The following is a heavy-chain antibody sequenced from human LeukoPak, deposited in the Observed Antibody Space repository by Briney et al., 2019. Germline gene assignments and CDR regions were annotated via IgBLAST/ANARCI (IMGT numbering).Heavy chain of an antibody. J-gene: IGHJ4*02. D-gene: IGHD3-9*01. CDR3: AKPADYDILTGSRYYFDY. Sequence: GGSLRLSCAASGFTFSSYAMSWVRQAPGKGLEWVSAISGSGGSTYYADSVKGRFTISRDNSKNTLYLQMNSLRAEDTAVYYCAKPADYDILTGSRYYFDYWGQGTLVTVSS. CDR2: ISGSGGST. V-gene: IGHV3-23*01. CDR1: GFTFSSYA.